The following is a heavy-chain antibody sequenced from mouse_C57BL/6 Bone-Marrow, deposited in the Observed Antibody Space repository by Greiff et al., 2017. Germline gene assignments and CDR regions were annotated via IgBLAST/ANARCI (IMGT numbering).Heavy chain of an antibody. Sequence: EVMLVESGGDLVKPGGSLKLSCAASGFTFSSYGMSWVRQTPDKRLEWVATISSGGSYIYYPDSVKGRFTISRDNAKNTLYLQMSSLKSEDTAMYYCARHGLYYAMDYWGQGTSVTVSS. V-gene: IGHV5-6*01. CDR3: ARHGLYYAMDY. CDR1: GFTFSSYG. J-gene: IGHJ4*01. CDR2: ISSGGSYI.